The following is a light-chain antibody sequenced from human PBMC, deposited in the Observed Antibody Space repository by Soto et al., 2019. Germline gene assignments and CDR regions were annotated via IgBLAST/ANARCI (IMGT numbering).Light chain of an antibody. CDR3: QQYGSSPWT. J-gene: IGKJ1*01. Sequence: EIVLTQSPGTLSLSPGERATLSSRASQSVSSSYLARYQQKPGQAPRLLIYGASSRATGIPDRFSGSGSGTDFTLTISRLEPEDFAVYYCQQYGSSPWTFGQGTKVEIK. V-gene: IGKV3-20*01. CDR1: QSVSSSY. CDR2: GAS.